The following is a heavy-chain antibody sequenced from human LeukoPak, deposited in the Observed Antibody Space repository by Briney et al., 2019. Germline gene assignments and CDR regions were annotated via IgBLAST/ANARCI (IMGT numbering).Heavy chain of an antibody. Sequence: ASVKVSFKASGYTFTSYGISWVRQAPGQGLEWMGWISAYNGNTNYAQKLQGRVTMTIDTSTSTAYMELRSLRSDDTAVYYCARGPNSGSYYFLGGEGPIDYWGQGTLVTVSS. CDR1: GYTFTSYG. V-gene: IGHV1-18*01. J-gene: IGHJ4*02. CDR3: ARGPNSGSYYFLGGEGPIDY. CDR2: ISAYNGNT. D-gene: IGHD1-26*01.